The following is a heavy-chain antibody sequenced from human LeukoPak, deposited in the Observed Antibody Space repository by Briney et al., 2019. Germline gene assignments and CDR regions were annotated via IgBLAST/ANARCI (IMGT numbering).Heavy chain of an antibody. CDR2: IYYSGSS. D-gene: IGHD1-1*01. CDR1: GGSISSGGYY. Sequence: SETLSLTCTVSGGSISSGGYYWSWLRQHPGKGLEWIGYIYYSGSSYSNPSLKSRVTISVDTSKNQFSLKLSSVTAADTAVYYCAREERYWYFDLWGRGTLVTVSS. V-gene: IGHV4-31*03. J-gene: IGHJ2*01. CDR3: AREERYWYFDL.